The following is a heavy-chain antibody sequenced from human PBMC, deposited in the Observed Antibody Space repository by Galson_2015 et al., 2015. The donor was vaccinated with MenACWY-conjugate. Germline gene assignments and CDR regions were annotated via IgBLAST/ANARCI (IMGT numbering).Heavy chain of an antibody. J-gene: IGHJ4*02. CDR3: ARSEASAIDY. CDR2: IYYSGST. D-gene: IGHD5-18*01. Sequence: ETLSLTCTVSGGSISSSSYYWGWIRQPPGKGLEWIGSIYYSGSTYYNPSLKSRVTISVDTSKNQFSLQLNSVTPEDTAVYYCARSEASAIDYWGRGTPVTVSS. V-gene: IGHV4-39*01. CDR1: GGSISSSSYY.